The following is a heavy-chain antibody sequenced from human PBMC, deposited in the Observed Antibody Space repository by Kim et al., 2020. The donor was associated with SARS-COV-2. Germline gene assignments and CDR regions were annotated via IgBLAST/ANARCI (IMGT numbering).Heavy chain of an antibody. J-gene: IGHJ3*02. V-gene: IGHV1-3*01. CDR3: AREISSRYYYDSSGYRHAFDI. CDR1: GYTFTSYA. D-gene: IGHD3-22*01. Sequence: ASVKVSCKASGYTFTSYAMHWVRQAPGQRLEWMGWINAGNGNTKYSQKFQGRVTITRDTSASTAYMELSSLRSEDTAVYYCAREISSRYYYDSSGYRHAFDIWGQGTMVTVSS. CDR2: INAGNGNT.